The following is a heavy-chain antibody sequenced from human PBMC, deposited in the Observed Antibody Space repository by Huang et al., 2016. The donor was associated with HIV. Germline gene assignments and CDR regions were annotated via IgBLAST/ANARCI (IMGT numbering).Heavy chain of an antibody. V-gene: IGHV3-7*01. J-gene: IGHJ4*02. Sequence: EVQLVESGGGLVQPGGSLRLSCTASGFTFSSYWMSWVRQVPGKGMEWVANIKQDGSEKYYVDSVKGRFSISRDNAKNSLYLQMNSLRAEDTAVYYCARRLRYYYGSGRTSGYFDYWGQGTLVTVSS. D-gene: IGHD3-10*01. CDR1: GFTFSSYW. CDR2: IKQDGSEK. CDR3: ARRLRYYYGSGRTSGYFDY.